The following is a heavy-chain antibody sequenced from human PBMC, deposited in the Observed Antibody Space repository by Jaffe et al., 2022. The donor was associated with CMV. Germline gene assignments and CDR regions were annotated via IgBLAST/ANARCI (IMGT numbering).Heavy chain of an antibody. D-gene: IGHD2-15*01. CDR2: ISSGDSTI. V-gene: IGHV3-48*03. J-gene: IGHJ4*02. CDR3: ARNGCSSRQGYCFDY. Sequence: EVQLVESGGGLVQPGGSLRLSCAASGFTFSGYGMNWVRQAPGKGLEWISYISSGDSTIYYADSVKGRFTISRDSAKNSLFLQMNSLRAEDTAVYYCARNGCSSRQGYCFDYWGQGAPVTVSS. CDR1: GFTFSGYG.